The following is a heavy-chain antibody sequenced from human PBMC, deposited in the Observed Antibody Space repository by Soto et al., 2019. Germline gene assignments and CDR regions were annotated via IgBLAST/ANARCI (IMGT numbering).Heavy chain of an antibody. CDR3: AKFRGPTYDFYYMGA. Sequence: EVQLLESGGGVVQPGGSLTLSCAASGFIFSNYAMTWVRQAPGKGLEWVSSRGSGGSTYQADSVKGRFIISRDNSKNMLYLQMDSRRAVDTAVYYCAKFRGPTYDFYYMGAWGKGTTVMVS. J-gene: IGHJ6*03. CDR1: GFIFSNYA. D-gene: IGHD3-16*01. V-gene: IGHV3-23*01. CDR2: RGSGGST.